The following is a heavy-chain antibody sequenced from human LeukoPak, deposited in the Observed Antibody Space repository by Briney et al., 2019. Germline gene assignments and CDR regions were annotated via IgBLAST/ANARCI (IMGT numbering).Heavy chain of an antibody. CDR1: GFTFTSSA. J-gene: IGHJ3*02. CDR3: AAVQQQLVRGAFDI. CDR2: IVVCSGNT. D-gene: IGHD6-13*01. Sequence: SVKVSCKASGFTFTSSAVQWVRQARGQRLEWIGWIVVCSGNTNYAQKVQERVTITRDTSTSTAYMELSSLRSEDTAVYYCAAVQQQLVRGAFDIWGQGTMVTVSS. V-gene: IGHV1-58*01.